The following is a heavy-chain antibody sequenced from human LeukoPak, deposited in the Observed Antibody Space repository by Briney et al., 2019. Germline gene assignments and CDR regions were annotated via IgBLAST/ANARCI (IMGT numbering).Heavy chain of an antibody. CDR1: GFTFSSYA. V-gene: IGHV3-23*01. CDR3: ATLPIVGARGVDY. CDR2: ISGSGGST. D-gene: IGHD1-26*01. Sequence: GGSLRLSCAASGFTFSSYAMSWVRQAPGKGLEWVSAISGSGGSTYYADSVKGRFTISRDNSESSLYLQMNSLRAEDTAVYYCATLPIVGARGVDYWGQGTLVTVSS. J-gene: IGHJ4*02.